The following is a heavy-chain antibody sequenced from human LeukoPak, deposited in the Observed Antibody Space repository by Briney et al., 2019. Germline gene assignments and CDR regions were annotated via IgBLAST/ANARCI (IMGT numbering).Heavy chain of an antibody. Sequence: SETLSLTCAVYGGSFSTYYWNWIRQPPGKGLEWIGEINHSGSTYCNPSLKSRVTISVDTSKNQLSLKLNSVTAADTAVYYCAKDLVVVAAPSYYDSSGYDYWGQGTLVTVSS. V-gene: IGHV4-34*01. CDR1: GGSFSTYY. D-gene: IGHD3-22*01. J-gene: IGHJ4*02. CDR3: AKDLVVVAAPSYYDSSGYDY. CDR2: INHSGST.